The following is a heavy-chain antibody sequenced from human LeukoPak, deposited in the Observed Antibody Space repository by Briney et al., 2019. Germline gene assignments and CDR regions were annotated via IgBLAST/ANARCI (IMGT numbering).Heavy chain of an antibody. V-gene: IGHV1-69*05. CDR2: IIPIFGTA. Sequence: SVKVSCKASGGTFSSYTISWVRQAPGQGLEWMGGIIPIFGTANYAQKFQGRVTITTDESTSTAYMELSSLRSEDTAVYYCANLRFFDPQGDYWGQGTLVTVSS. CDR1: GGTFSSYT. CDR3: ANLRFFDPQGDY. J-gene: IGHJ4*02. D-gene: IGHD3-9*01.